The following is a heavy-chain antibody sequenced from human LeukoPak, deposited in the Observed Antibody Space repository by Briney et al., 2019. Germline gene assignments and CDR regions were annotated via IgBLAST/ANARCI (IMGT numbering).Heavy chain of an antibody. CDR2: IYYSGST. V-gene: IGHV4-59*01. J-gene: IGHJ6*02. D-gene: IGHD5-18*01. CDR3: ARAESLQLYHYYGMDV. CDR1: GGSISSYY. Sequence: SETLSLTCTVSGGSISSYYWSWIRQPPGKGLEWIGYIYYSGSTNYNPSLKSRVTISVDTSKNQFSLKLSSVTAADTAVYYCARAESLQLYHYYGMDVWGQGTTVTVFS.